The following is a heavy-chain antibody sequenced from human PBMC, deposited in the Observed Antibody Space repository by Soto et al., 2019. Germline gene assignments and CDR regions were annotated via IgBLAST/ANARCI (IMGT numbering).Heavy chain of an antibody. CDR1: GYTVSSYD. Sequence: QEQLVQSGAEVKKPGDSVKVSCKVSGYTVSSYDINWVRQATGQGREWMGWLNPNSGITEYAQKFQGRVSMTRNTSISTAYMELSSLRSEDTAVYYCARGQALGARYNWFDPWGQGTLVTVSS. CDR3: ARGQALGARYNWFDP. D-gene: IGHD6-6*01. V-gene: IGHV1-8*01. J-gene: IGHJ5*02. CDR2: LNPNSGIT.